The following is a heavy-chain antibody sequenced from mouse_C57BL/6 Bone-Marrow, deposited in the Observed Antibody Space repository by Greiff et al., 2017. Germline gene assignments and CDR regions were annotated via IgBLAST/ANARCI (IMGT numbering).Heavy chain of an antibody. J-gene: IGHJ2*01. V-gene: IGHV1-76*01. CDR3: ARVVATGGDYFDY. Sequence: VQLQESGAELVRPGASVKLSCKASGYTFTDYYINWVKQRPGQGLEWIARIYPGSGNTNYNEKFKGKATLTAEKSSSTAYMQLSSLTSEDAAVYFCARVVATGGDYFDYWGQGTTLTVSS. D-gene: IGHD2-2*01. CDR2: IYPGSGNT. CDR1: GYTFTDYY.